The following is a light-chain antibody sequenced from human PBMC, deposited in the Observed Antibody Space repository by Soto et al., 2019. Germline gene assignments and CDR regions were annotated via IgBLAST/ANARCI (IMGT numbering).Light chain of an antibody. Sequence: DIQMTQSPSSVSASVGDRVTITCRSSEDISTWLAWYQQKPGKGPRLLIFAASSLQAGVPSRFSGSGSGTDFTLTISSLQPEDFATYYCQQSSSYPVTFGPGTKVDI. V-gene: IGKV1-12*01. J-gene: IGKJ3*01. CDR1: EDISTW. CDR3: QQSSSYPVT. CDR2: AAS.